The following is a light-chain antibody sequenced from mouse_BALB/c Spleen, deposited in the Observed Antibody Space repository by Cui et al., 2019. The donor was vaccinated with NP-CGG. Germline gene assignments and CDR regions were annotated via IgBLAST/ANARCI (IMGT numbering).Light chain of an antibody. J-gene: IGLJ1*01. CDR3: ALWYSNHWV. CDR1: TGAVTTTNY. CDR2: GTN. V-gene: IGLV1*01. Sequence: QAVMHPQSVLTTSPGETVTLTCRSSTGAVTTTNYANWVQEKPDHLFTGLIGGTNNRVPGVPARFSGSLIGDKAALTITGAQTEDEAIYFCALWYSNHWVFGGGTKLTVL.